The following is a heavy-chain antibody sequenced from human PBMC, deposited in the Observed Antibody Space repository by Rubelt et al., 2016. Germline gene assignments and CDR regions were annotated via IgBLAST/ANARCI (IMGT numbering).Heavy chain of an antibody. J-gene: IGHJ3*02. D-gene: IGHD3-16*02. CDR1: TYA. Sequence: TYAMHWVRQAPGNGLEWVGIISYDGTNKYYADSVKGRFTISRDNSENTLYLQMNSLRPEDTAVYYCANYRQSGIGRDIWGQGTMVTVSS. CDR3: ANYRQSGIGRDI. V-gene: IGHV3-30*04. CDR2: ISYDGTNK.